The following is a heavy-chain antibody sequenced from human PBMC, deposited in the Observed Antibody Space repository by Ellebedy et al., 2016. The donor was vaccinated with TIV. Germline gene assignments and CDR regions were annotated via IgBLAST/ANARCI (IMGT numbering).Heavy chain of an antibody. CDR3: ARGWLRGSFDI. V-gene: IGHV6-1*01. CDR1: GVSVSINSGG. J-gene: IGHJ3*02. D-gene: IGHD6-19*01. CDR2: TYYGSKWSY. Sequence: SETLSLTCAISGVSVSINSGGWNWIRQSPERGLEWLGRTYYGSKWSYDYAVSVKSRVAINPDTAKNQFSLQLNSVTPEDTAVYYCARGWLRGSFDIWGQGTTVIVSS.